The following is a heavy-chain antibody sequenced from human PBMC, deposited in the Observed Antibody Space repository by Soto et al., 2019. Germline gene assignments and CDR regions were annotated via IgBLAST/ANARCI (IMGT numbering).Heavy chain of an antibody. CDR1: GFTFSSYA. J-gene: IGHJ4*02. Sequence: GGSLRLSCAASGFTFSSYAMSWVRQAPGKGLEWVSAISGSGASTYYADSVKGRFTISRDNSKNTLYLQMNSLRAEDTAVYYCAKGIYNSYGFFDYWGQGTLVTVSS. CDR3: AKGIYNSYGFFDY. CDR2: ISGSGAST. V-gene: IGHV3-23*01. D-gene: IGHD5-18*01.